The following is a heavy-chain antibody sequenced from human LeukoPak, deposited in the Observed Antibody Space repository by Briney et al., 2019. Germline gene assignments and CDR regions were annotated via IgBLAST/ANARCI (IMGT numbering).Heavy chain of an antibody. Sequence: PGGSLRLSCATSGFTFSNYAMHWVRQAPGKGLEYVSAISSNGGSTFYANSVKGRFTISRDNSKNTLYLQMGSLRAEDTAVYYCARGYGSGSSWSYYYYYYMDVWGKGTTVTISS. CDR3: ARGYGSGSSWSYYYYYYMDV. J-gene: IGHJ6*03. CDR1: GFTFSNYA. D-gene: IGHD3-10*01. CDR2: ISSNGGST. V-gene: IGHV3-64*01.